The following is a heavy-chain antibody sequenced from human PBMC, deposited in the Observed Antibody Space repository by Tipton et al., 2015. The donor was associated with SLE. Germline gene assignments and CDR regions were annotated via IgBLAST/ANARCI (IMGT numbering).Heavy chain of an antibody. Sequence: SLRLSCAASGFTFSSYWMSWVRQAPGKGLEWVANIKQDGSEKYYVDSVKGRFTISRDNAKNSLYLQMNSLRAEDTAVYYCARDGPPLTAGGWYSSGWYEDYFDYWGQGTLVTVSS. CDR2: IKQDGSEK. CDR3: ARDGPPLTAGGWYSSGWYEDYFDY. V-gene: IGHV3-7*03. D-gene: IGHD6-19*01. J-gene: IGHJ4*02. CDR1: GFTFSSYW.